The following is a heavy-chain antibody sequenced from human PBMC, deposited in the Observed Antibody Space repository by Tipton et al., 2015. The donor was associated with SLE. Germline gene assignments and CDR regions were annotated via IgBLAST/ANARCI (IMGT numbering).Heavy chain of an antibody. CDR3: ATDPGDWYFDL. Sequence: TLSLTCTVSGGSISSSFWTWIRQPPGKGLEWIGYVYYSGTTKYNPSLKSRVTISVDTSKNQFSLKLSSVTAADTAVYYCATDPGDWYFDLWGRGTLVTVSS. V-gene: IGHV4-59*12. J-gene: IGHJ2*01. CDR1: GGSISSSF. CDR2: VYYSGTT.